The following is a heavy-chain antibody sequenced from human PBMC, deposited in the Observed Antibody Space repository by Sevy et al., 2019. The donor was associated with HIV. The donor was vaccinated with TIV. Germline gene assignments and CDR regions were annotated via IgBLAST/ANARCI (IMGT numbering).Heavy chain of an antibody. D-gene: IGHD2-2*01. J-gene: IGHJ3*02. Sequence: SDTLSLTCAVYSGSFSGYYWSWIHQPPGKGLEWIGEINHSGSANYNPSLKSRVTISVDTSKNQFSLKLSSVTAADTAVYYCARHCSSISCSHAFDIWGLGTMVTVSS. CDR2: INHSGSA. CDR1: SGSFSGYY. V-gene: IGHV4-34*01. CDR3: ARHCSSISCSHAFDI.